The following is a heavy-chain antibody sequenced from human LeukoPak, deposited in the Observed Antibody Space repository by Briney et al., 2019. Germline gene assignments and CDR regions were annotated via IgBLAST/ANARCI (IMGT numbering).Heavy chain of an antibody. CDR2: ISYDGSNK. D-gene: IGHD3-10*01. CDR1: GFTFSSYA. Sequence: PGGSLRLSCAASGFTFSSYAMHWVHQAPGKGLEWVAVISYDGSNKYYADSVKGRFTISRDNSKNTLYLQMNSLRAEDTAVYYCASRSMVRGVIGDYWGQGTLVTVSS. V-gene: IGHV3-30*04. CDR3: ASRSMVRGVIGDY. J-gene: IGHJ4*02.